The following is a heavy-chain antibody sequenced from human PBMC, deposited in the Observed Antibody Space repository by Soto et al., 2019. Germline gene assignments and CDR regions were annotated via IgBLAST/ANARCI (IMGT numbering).Heavy chain of an antibody. Sequence: QVQLIQSGAEVKKPGASVKVACKPSGYTFPSYGIPWVRQSPGQGLEWVGWIDVDRGTTNYAQKFHGRVTMTADTPTTTVYMELRSLRSDDTAVYYCGRGDYGDYWGQGTLVIVSS. CDR1: GYTFPSYG. J-gene: IGHJ4*02. CDR3: GRGDYGDY. V-gene: IGHV1-18*01. CDR2: IDVDRGTT.